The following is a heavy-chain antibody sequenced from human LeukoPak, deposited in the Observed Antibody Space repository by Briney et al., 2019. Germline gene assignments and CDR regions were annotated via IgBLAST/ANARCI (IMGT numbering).Heavy chain of an antibody. CDR1: GASVSSGSYY. Sequence: PSETLSLTCNVSGASVSSGSYYWSWIRQPPGKGLEWIGYIYYSGSTNYNPSLKSRVTISVDTSKNQFSLKLSSVTAADTAVYYCARTSSSWYGGFDYWGQGTLVTVSS. CDR3: ARTSSSWYGGFDY. J-gene: IGHJ4*02. CDR2: IYYSGST. D-gene: IGHD6-13*01. V-gene: IGHV4-61*01.